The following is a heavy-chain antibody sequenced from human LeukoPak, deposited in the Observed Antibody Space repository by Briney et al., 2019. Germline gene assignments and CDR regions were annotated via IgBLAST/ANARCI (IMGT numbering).Heavy chain of an antibody. V-gene: IGHV4-39*07. D-gene: IGHD3-22*01. CDR1: GGSISSSSYY. CDR3: ARIYFDIRISYPPDY. Sequence: SSETLSLTCTVSGGSISSSSYYWGWIRQPPGKGLEWIGTIYYSGSTNYNPSLTSRVTISVDTSKNQFSLTLTSVTAADTAVYYCARIYFDIRISYPPDYWGQGTLVTVSS. J-gene: IGHJ4*02. CDR2: IYYSGST.